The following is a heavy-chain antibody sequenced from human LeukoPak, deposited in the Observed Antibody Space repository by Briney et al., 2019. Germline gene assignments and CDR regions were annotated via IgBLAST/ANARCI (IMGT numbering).Heavy chain of an antibody. J-gene: IGHJ4*02. D-gene: IGHD6-19*01. Sequence: GGSLRLSCAASGFYFRDHWMDWVRQAPGKGLEWVGHIKTDGSETYYLDSLKGRISISRDNTNNALYLQMNSLRVEDTAVYYRVKNDGWFHLAQWGQGTLVTVSS. V-gene: IGHV3-7*03. CDR1: GFYFRDHW. CDR3: VKNDGWFHLAQ. CDR2: IKTDGSET.